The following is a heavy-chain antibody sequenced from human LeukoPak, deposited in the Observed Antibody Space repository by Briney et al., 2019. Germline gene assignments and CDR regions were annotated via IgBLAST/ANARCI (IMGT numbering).Heavy chain of an antibody. CDR3: ARGVRGEYFDY. CDR2: MNPNSGNT. V-gene: IGHV1-8*03. J-gene: IGHJ4*02. D-gene: IGHD3-16*01. CDR1: GYTFTSYD. Sequence: ASVKVSCKASGYTFTSYDINWVRQAAGQGLEWMGWMNPNSGNTGYVQKFQGRVTITRNTSISTAYMELSSLRSEDTAVYYCARGVRGEYFDYWGQGTLVTVSS.